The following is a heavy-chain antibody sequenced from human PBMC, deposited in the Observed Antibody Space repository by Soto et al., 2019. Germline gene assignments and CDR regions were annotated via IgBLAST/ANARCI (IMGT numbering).Heavy chain of an antibody. CDR1: GFTFSSYA. CDR3: AKRPPEVQHHYYYGMDV. J-gene: IGHJ6*02. V-gene: IGHV3-23*01. CDR2: ISGSGAGT. Sequence: GGFLRLSCAASGFTFSSYAMSWVRQAPGKGLEWVSAISGSGAGTYHADSVKGRFTISRDNSKNTLYLQMNSLRAEDTAVYYCAKRPPEVQHHYYYGMDVWGQGTTVPVSS.